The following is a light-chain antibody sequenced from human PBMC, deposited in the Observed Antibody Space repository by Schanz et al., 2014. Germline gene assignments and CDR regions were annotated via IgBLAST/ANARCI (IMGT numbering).Light chain of an antibody. CDR3: AAWDDSLNAVV. CDR2: SNY. J-gene: IGLJ2*01. CDR1: SSNIGSNI. Sequence: QSVLTQPPSASGTPGQRVSISCSGSSSNIGSNIVNWYQQFPGTAPTLLIYSNYQWSSGVPDRFSGSKSGTSASLAISGLQSEDEADYYCAAWDDSLNAVVFGGGTKLTVL. V-gene: IGLV1-44*01.